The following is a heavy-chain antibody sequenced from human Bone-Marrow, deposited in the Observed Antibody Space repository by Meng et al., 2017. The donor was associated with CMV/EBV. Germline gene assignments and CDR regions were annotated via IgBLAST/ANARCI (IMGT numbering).Heavy chain of an antibody. J-gene: IGHJ6*02. D-gene: IGHD6-6*01. V-gene: IGHV3-23*03. CDR3: ARAPGSSSGWGYYYYGMDV. CDR2: IYSGGSST. Sequence: GGSLRLSCAASGFTFSSYAMSWVRQAPGKGLEWVSVIYSGGSSTYYADSVKGRFTISRDNSKNTLYLQMNSLGAEDTAVYYCARAPGSSSGWGYYYYGMDVWGQGTTVTVSS. CDR1: GFTFSSYA.